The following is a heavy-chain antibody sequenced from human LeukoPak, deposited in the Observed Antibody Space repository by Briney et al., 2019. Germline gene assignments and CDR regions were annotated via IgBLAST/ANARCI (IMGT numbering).Heavy chain of an antibody. V-gene: IGHV4-59*01. CDR2: IYYSGST. CDR3: ARLPGVRHYFDY. Sequence: SETLSLTCAVYGGSFSGYYWSWIRQPPGKGLEWIGYIYYSGSTNYNPSLKSRVTISVDTSKNQFSLKLSSVTAADTAMYYCARLPGVRHYFDYWGQGTLVTVSS. J-gene: IGHJ4*02. CDR1: GGSFSGYY. D-gene: IGHD3-10*01.